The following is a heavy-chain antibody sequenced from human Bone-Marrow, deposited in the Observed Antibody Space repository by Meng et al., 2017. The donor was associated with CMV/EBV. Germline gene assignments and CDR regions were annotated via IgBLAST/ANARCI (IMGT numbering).Heavy chain of an antibody. D-gene: IGHD2-2*01. J-gene: IGHJ6*02. CDR3: VRHIIVVPARGYGVDV. CDR2: CDSGDT. V-gene: IGHV4-38-2*01. CDR1: GHSISSDYF. Sequence: SETLSLTCHVSGHSISSDYFWGWVRQSPGTGLEWVGICDSGDTFYNPSLKSRVAISVDTSANQFSPTLRSVTAADTAVYYCVRHIIVVPARGYGVDVWGQGTTVTVSS.